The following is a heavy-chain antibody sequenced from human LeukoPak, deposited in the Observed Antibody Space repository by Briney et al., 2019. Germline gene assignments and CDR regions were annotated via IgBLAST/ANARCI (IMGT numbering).Heavy chain of an antibody. CDR2: INSDGSST. J-gene: IGHJ5*02. Sequence: GGSLRLSCAASGFTFSSYWMHWVRQAPGKGLVWVSRINSDGSSTSYADSVKGRFTISRDNAKNSLYLQMNSLRAEDTALYHCARARDQWLVSWFDPWGQGTLVTVSS. V-gene: IGHV3-74*01. CDR1: GFTFSSYW. CDR3: ARARDQWLVSWFDP. D-gene: IGHD6-19*01.